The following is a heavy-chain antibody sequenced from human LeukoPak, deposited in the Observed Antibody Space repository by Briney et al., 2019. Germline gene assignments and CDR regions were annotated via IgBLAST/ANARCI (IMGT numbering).Heavy chain of an antibody. Sequence: PSETLSLTCTVFGGSISSGGYYWSWIRQHPGKGLEWIGYIYYSGSTYYNPSLKSRVTISVDTSKNQFSLKLSSVTAADTAVYYCARRGWGGPIAVAGFDYWGQGTLVTVSS. D-gene: IGHD6-19*01. V-gene: IGHV4-31*03. CDR1: GGSISSGGYY. CDR3: ARRGWGGPIAVAGFDY. J-gene: IGHJ4*02. CDR2: IYYSGST.